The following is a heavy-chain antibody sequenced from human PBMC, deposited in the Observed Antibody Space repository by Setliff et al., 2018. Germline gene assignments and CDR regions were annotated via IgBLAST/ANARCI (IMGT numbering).Heavy chain of an antibody. CDR2: IYHNGNT. CDR1: GGSISPYF. J-gene: IGHJ6*02. V-gene: IGHV4-59*01. Sequence: SETLSLTCTVSGGSISPYFWSWVRQPPGKGLEWIGYIYHNGNTNFNPSLKTRVTMSVDTSKNQFALNLKSVTAADTAVYYCVRDRTAYSYGLDVWGQGTTVTVS. D-gene: IGHD5-18*01. CDR3: VRDRTAYSYGLDV.